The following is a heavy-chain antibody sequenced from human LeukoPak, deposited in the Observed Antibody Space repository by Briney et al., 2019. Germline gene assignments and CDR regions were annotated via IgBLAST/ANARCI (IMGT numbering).Heavy chain of an antibody. J-gene: IGHJ4*02. CDR3: ARGWGYFDS. Sequence: SETLSLTCTVSGGSISSSSYYWGWIRQPPGKGLEWIGSINYGGSTYYNPSLKSRVTISVDTSKNQFSLKLSSVTAADTAVYYCARGWGYFDSWGQGTLVTVSS. CDR2: INYGGST. D-gene: IGHD7-27*01. CDR1: GGSISSSSYY. V-gene: IGHV4-39*01.